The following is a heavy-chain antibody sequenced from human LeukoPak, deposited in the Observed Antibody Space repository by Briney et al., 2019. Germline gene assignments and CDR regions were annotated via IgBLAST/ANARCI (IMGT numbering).Heavy chain of an antibody. V-gene: IGHV4-61*02. D-gene: IGHD5-18*01. Sequence: SETLSLTCTVSGGSISSGNYYWSWIRQPAGKGLEWIGRIYTSGSTNYNPSLKSRVTISVDTSKNQFSLKLSSVTAADTAVYYCAKATLRGYSYGYDYWGQGTLVTVSS. CDR3: AKATLRGYSYGYDY. CDR2: IYTSGST. J-gene: IGHJ4*02. CDR1: GGSISSGNYY.